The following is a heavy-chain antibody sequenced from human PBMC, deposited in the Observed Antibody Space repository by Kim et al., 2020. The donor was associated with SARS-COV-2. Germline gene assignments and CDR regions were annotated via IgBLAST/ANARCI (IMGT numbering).Heavy chain of an antibody. V-gene: IGHV4-31*02. D-gene: IGHD3-9*01. Sequence: TPSLKSRVTISVDTSKNQFSLKLSAVTAADTAVYYCARGYRLVAYNWFDPWGQGTLVTVSS. J-gene: IGHJ5*02. CDR3: ARGYRLVAYNWFDP.